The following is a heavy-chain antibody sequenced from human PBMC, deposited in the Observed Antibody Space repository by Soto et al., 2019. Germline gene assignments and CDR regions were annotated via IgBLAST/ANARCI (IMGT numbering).Heavy chain of an antibody. D-gene: IGHD3-10*01. CDR2: MYNTGST. Sequence: SETLSLTCTVSGGSISGYYWSWIRQPPGKGLEWIGYMYNTGSTVYNPSFKSRVTISVDTSKNQFSLKLNSVTAADTALFYCARARGSYYNFDYWGQGTLVTVSS. CDR1: GGSISGYY. V-gene: IGHV4-59*01. CDR3: ARARGSYYNFDY. J-gene: IGHJ4*02.